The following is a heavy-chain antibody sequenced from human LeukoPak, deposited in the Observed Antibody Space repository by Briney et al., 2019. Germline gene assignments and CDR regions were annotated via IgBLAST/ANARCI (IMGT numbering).Heavy chain of an antibody. J-gene: IGHJ4*02. CDR3: ARGETEMSTVTTFFDY. CDR2: INHSGSA. Sequence: SETLSLTCAVYGGSFSGYYWSWIRQTPGKGLEWIGEINHSGSAKDNTSLKSRVTISIDTSKNQFSLKMNSMTAADRGVYYCARGETEMSTVTTFFDYWSQGTLVTVSS. CDR1: GGSFSGYY. D-gene: IGHD4-11*01. V-gene: IGHV4-34*01.